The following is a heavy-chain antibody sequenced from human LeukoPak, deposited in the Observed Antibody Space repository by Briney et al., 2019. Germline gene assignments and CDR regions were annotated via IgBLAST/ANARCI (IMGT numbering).Heavy chain of an antibody. Sequence: GASVKVSCKASGYMFSSYGINWVRQTPGQGLEWMGWINDHTGNTNYAQKFQDRVTMTTDTSTSTAYMELRSLTSDDTAVYYCATLIGTMLRGVTDHYFDVWGRGTLVIVSA. J-gene: IGHJ2*01. V-gene: IGHV1-18*01. CDR3: ATLIGTMLRGVTDHYFDV. D-gene: IGHD3-10*01. CDR1: GYMFSSYG. CDR2: INDHTGNT.